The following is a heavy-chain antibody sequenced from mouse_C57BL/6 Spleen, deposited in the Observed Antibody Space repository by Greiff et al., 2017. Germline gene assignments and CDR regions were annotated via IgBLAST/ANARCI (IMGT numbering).Heavy chain of an antibody. J-gene: IGHJ3*01. CDR2: ILPGSGST. CDR3: ARYEGPKGNYGFAY. CDR1: GYTFTGYW. V-gene: IGHV1-9*01. D-gene: IGHD2-1*01. Sequence: QVQLQQSGAELMKPGASVKLSCKATGYTFTGYWIEWVNQRPGHGLEWIGEILPGSGSTTYNEKFKGKATFTADTSSNTSYMQLSSLTTEDSTIYYCARYEGPKGNYGFAYWGQGTLVTVSA.